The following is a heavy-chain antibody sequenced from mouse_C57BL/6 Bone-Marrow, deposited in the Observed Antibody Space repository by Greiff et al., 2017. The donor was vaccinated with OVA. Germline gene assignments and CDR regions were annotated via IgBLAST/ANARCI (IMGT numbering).Heavy chain of an antibody. CDR3: AREGLTTVGATEYLDY. CDR2: INPNNGGT. V-gene: IGHV1-26*01. CDR1: GYTFTDYY. J-gene: IGHJ2*01. Sequence: VQLQQSGPELVKPGASVKISCKASGYTFTDYYMNWVKQSHGQSLEWIGDINPNNGGTSYNQKFKGKATLTVDKSSSTASMELRSLTSEDSAAYDCAREGLTTVGATEYLDYWGQGTTLTVTS. D-gene: IGHD1-1*01.